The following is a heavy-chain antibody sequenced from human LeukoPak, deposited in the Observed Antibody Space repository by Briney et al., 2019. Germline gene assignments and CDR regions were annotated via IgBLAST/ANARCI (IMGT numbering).Heavy chain of an antibody. Sequence: PGGSLRLSCAASGFTFSSYAMSWVRQAPGKGLEWVSAISGSGGSTYYADSEKGRFTISRDNSKNTLYLQMNSLRAEDTAVYYCAKDSGYSYGVDAFDIWGQGTMVTVSS. CDR1: GFTFSSYA. V-gene: IGHV3-23*01. J-gene: IGHJ3*02. D-gene: IGHD5-18*01. CDR3: AKDSGYSYGVDAFDI. CDR2: ISGSGGST.